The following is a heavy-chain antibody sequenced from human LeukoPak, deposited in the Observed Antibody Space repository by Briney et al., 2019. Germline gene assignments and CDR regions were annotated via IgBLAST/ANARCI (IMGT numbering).Heavy chain of an antibody. CDR2: VSDSGGST. Sequence: GGSLRLSCAVARFTFSSFAMNWVRQAPGKGLEWVSGVSDSGGSTYYADSVKGRFTISRDNSKNTLYLQMNSLRAEDTALYYCAKGHYGSGSHPRLYFDYWGQGTLVTVSS. CDR1: RFTFSSFA. D-gene: IGHD3-10*01. CDR3: AKGHYGSGSHPRLYFDY. J-gene: IGHJ4*02. V-gene: IGHV3-23*01.